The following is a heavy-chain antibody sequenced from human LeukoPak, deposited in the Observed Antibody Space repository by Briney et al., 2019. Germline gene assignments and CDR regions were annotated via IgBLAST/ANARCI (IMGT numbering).Heavy chain of an antibody. CDR1: GGSISSGGYY. V-gene: IGHV4-31*03. CDR2: IYYSGST. CDR3: ARWRLAAAAPYYYGMDV. D-gene: IGHD6-13*01. Sequence: LQTLSLTCTVSGGSISSGGYYWSWIRQHPGKGLEWIGYIYYSGSTYYNPSLKSRVTLSVDTSKNQFSLKLSSVTAADTAVYYCARWRLAAAAPYYYGMDVWGQGTTVTVSS. J-gene: IGHJ6*02.